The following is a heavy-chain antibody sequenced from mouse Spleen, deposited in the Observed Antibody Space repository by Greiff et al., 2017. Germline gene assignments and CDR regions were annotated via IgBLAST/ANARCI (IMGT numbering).Heavy chain of an antibody. CDR2: IDPETGGT. D-gene: IGHD3-3*01. CDR1: GYTFTDYE. Sequence: QVHLQQSGAELVRPGASVTLSCKASGYTFTDYEMHWVKQTPVHGLEWIGAIDPETGGTAYNQKFKGKAILTADKSSSTAYMELRSLTSEDSAVYYCTRGGWAAWFAYWGQGTLVTVSA. V-gene: IGHV1-15*01. J-gene: IGHJ3*01. CDR3: TRGGWAAWFAY.